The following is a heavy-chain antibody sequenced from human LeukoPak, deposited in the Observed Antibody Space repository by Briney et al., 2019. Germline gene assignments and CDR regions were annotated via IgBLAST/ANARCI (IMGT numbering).Heavy chain of an antibody. V-gene: IGHV1-69*13. CDR1: GGTFRSYA. CDR2: IVPIFGTA. J-gene: IGHJ4*02. Sequence: ASVKVSCKGSGGTFRSYAISWMRQAPGQGLEWMGGIVPIFGTANYAQKFQGRVTITADESTSTTYMELSSLRSEDTAVYYCARESSTSWNYWGQGTLVTVSS. CDR3: ARESSTSWNY. D-gene: IGHD2-2*01.